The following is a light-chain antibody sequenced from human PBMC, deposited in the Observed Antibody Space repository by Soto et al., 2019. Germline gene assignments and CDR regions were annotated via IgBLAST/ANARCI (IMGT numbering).Light chain of an antibody. CDR1: SGHSSYI. J-gene: IGLJ2*01. Sequence: QTVVTQSSSASASLGSSVKLTCTLSSGHSSYIIAWHQQQPGKAPRYLMKLEGSGSYNKGSGVPDRFSGSSSGADRYLTISNLQSEDEADYYRETWDSNTGVFGGGTKVTVL. CDR2: LEGSGSY. V-gene: IGLV4-60*03. CDR3: ETWDSNTGV.